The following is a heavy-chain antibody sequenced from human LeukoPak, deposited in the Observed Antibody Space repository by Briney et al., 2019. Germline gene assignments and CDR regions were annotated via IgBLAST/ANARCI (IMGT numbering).Heavy chain of an antibody. D-gene: IGHD4-23*01. V-gene: IGHV1-46*01. CDR3: AIPDYGGNSFSAFDI. CDR2: INPSGGIT. Sequence: GASLKVSCKASGYTFTSYYMHWVRQAPGQGLEWIVIINPSGGITSYAQKFQGRVTMTRDTSTSTVYMELSSLRSEDTDVYYCAIPDYGGNSFSAFDIWGQGTMVTVSS. J-gene: IGHJ3*02. CDR1: GYTFTSYY.